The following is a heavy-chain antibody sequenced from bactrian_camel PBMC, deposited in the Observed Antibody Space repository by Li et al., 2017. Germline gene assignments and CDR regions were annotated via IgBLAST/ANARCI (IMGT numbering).Heavy chain of an antibody. Sequence: QLVESGGGSVTAGGSLRLSCAAPGYTNSDYCMGWFRQGPGKEREEVASLIGDGSTHYADLVKGRFTISKDDAKNTLYLQMNSLQPEDTAMYYCAADWGSRASCAGVQVIDYTYWGQGTQVTVS. V-gene: IGHV3S53*01. CDR3: AADWGSRASCAGVQVIDYTY. CDR2: LIGDGST. J-gene: IGHJ4*01. CDR1: GYTNSDYC. D-gene: IGHD1*01.